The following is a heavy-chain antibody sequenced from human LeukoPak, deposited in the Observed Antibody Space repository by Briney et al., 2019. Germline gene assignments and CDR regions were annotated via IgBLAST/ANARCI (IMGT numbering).Heavy chain of an antibody. D-gene: IGHD3-10*01. Sequence: GESLQISGKGSGYRFTSYWIGWVGQLPGKGLEWMGIIYPGDSDTRYSPSFQGQVTISADKSISPAYLQWSSLKASDTAMYYCARRWFGELSDAFDIWGQGTMVTVSS. V-gene: IGHV5-51*01. CDR2: IYPGDSDT. CDR3: ARRWFGELSDAFDI. J-gene: IGHJ3*02. CDR1: GYRFTSYW.